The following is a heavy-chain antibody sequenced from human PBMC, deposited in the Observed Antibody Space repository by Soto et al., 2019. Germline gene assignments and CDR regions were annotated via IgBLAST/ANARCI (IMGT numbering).Heavy chain of an antibody. Sequence: GGSLRLSCAASGLTFSSNGMHWVRQAPGKGLEWVAVISYDGSNKYYADSVKGRFTISRDNSKNTLYLQMNSLRAEDTAVYYCAKDEYYYSRSGYYIFDSWGQGTLVTVSS. CDR3: AKDEYYYSRSGYYIFDS. V-gene: IGHV3-30*18. CDR2: ISYDGSNK. D-gene: IGHD3-22*01. J-gene: IGHJ4*02. CDR1: GLTFSSNG.